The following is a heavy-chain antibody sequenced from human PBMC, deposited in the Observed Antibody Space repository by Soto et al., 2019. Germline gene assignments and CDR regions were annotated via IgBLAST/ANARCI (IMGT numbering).Heavy chain of an antibody. CDR3: ARSRWFGELLILFDY. J-gene: IGHJ4*02. CDR2: IYYSGST. Sequence: SETLSLTCTVSGGSISSGGYYWSWIRQHPGKGLEWIGYIYYSGSTYYNPSLKSRVTISVDTSKNQFSLKLSSVTAADTAVYYCARSRWFGELLILFDYWGQGTLVTSPQ. CDR1: GGSISSGGYY. D-gene: IGHD3-10*01. V-gene: IGHV4-31*03.